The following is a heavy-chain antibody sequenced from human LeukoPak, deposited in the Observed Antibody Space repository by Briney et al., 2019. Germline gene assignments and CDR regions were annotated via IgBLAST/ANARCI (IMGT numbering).Heavy chain of an antibody. V-gene: IGHV3-23*01. Sequence: PGGSLRLSCAVSGFTFSTNSMSWVRQAPGKGLEWVSRISSTGGTTEYADSVEGRFTIPRDTSKNTLYLQMNSLRLEDTAIYYCAKDRSGSGYFDNWGQGTLVTVSS. J-gene: IGHJ4*02. CDR1: GFTFSTNS. CDR3: AKDRSGSGYFDN. CDR2: ISSTGGTT. D-gene: IGHD3-10*01.